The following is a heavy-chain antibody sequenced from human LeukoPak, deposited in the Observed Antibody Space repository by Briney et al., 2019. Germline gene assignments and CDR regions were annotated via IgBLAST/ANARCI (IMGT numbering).Heavy chain of an antibody. CDR3: ASGSGSYRTPYYYMDV. CDR1: GLPVSSNY. V-gene: IGHV3-53*01. J-gene: IGHJ6*03. CDR2: IYSGGST. D-gene: IGHD3-10*01. Sequence: GGSLRLFCAASGLPVSSNYMSWASQAPGKGLEWVSFIYSGGSTYYADSVKGRFTISRDNSKNTRYLQMNSLRAEDTAVYYCASGSGSYRTPYYYMDVWGKGTTATVSS.